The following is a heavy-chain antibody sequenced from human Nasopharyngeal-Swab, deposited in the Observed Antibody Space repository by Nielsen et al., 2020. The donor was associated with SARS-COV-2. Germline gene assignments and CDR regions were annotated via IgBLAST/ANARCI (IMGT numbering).Heavy chain of an antibody. CDR2: IYYSGST. CDR1: GGSISSYY. Sequence: SETLSLTCTVSGGSISSYYWSWIRQPPGKGLEWIGYIYYSGSTNYNPSLKSRVTISVDTSKNQFSLKLSSVTAADTAVYYCARATDIVATIFDYWGQGTLVTVSS. J-gene: IGHJ4*02. V-gene: IGHV4-59*01. D-gene: IGHD5-12*01. CDR3: ARATDIVATIFDY.